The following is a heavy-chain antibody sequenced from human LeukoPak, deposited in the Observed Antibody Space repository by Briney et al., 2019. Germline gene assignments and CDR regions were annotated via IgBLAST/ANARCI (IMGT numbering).Heavy chain of an antibody. V-gene: IGHV1-24*01. CDR3: ATREWELLGFDY. CDR1: GYTLTELS. Sequence: GASVKVSCKVSGYTLTELSMHWVRHAPGKGLEWMGDFDPEEGETIYAQKFQGRVTMTEDTSTDTAYMELSSLRSEDTAVYYCATREWELLGFDYWGQGTLVTVSS. D-gene: IGHD1-26*01. J-gene: IGHJ4*02. CDR2: FDPEEGET.